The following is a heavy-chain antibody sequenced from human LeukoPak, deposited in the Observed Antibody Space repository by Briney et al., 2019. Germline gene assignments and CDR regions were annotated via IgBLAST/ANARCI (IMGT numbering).Heavy chain of an antibody. CDR3: AHTLPGGINFSFDY. J-gene: IGHJ4*02. CDR1: GDTFSSSA. D-gene: IGHD1-26*01. V-gene: IGHV1-69*13. Sequence: SVKVSCKVFGDTFSSSAISWVRQAPGQGLECMGGIIPSLGTANYARKFRGRVTITADESTSTAYMELSSLTSDDAAVYYCAHTLPGGINFSFDYWGQGTLVTVSS. CDR2: IIPSLGTA.